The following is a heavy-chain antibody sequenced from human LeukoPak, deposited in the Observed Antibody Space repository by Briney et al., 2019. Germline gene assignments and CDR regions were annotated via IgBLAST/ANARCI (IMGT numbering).Heavy chain of an antibody. J-gene: IGHJ4*02. CDR1: GGSISSSSYY. CDR3: ARGNDILAGYPPDY. V-gene: IGHV4-39*07. CDR2: IYYSGST. D-gene: IGHD3-9*01. Sequence: SETLSLTCTVSGGSISSSSYYWGWIRQPPGKGLEWIGSIYYSGSTYYNPSLKNRVTISVDTSKNQFSLKLSSVTAADTAVYYCARGNDILAGYPPDYWGQGTLVTVSS.